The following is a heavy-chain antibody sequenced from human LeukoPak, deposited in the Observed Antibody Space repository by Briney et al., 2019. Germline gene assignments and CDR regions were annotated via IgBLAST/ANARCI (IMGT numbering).Heavy chain of an antibody. CDR3: ARAVVGAAFDY. D-gene: IGHD2-15*01. Sequence: GGSLRLSCAASGFTSSSYEMNWVRQAPGKGLEWVSYISSSGSTIYYADSVKGRFTISRDNAKNSLYLQMNSLRTEDTAVYYCARAVVGAAFDYWGQGTLVTVSS. V-gene: IGHV3-48*03. CDR1: GFTSSSYE. CDR2: ISSSGSTI. J-gene: IGHJ4*02.